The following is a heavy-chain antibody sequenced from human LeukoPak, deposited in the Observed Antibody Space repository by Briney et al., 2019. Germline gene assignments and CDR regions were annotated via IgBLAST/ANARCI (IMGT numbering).Heavy chain of an antibody. CDR1: GFTLSTFW. Sequence: GGSLRLSCVASGFTLSTFWMTLVRRAPGKGLECVANIKQDESERYYVDSVKGRFTISRDNAKNSLYLQMNSLRAEDTAIYYCARPRWLQFGPHDSWGQGTLVTVSS. V-gene: IGHV3-7*01. D-gene: IGHD5-24*01. J-gene: IGHJ4*02. CDR3: ARPRWLQFGPHDS. CDR2: IKQDESER.